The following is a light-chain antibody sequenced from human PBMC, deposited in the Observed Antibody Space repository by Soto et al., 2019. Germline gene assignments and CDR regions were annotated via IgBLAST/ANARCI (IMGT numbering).Light chain of an antibody. CDR2: DAS. Sequence: DTQMTQSPSSLSASVGDRVTITCQASRDISRYLNWYQQKPGKAPNLLIYDASNLETEVPSRFSGSGSGTHYTFTISRLQPEDIGTYYCQQSDNFPLTFGGGTKVEI. J-gene: IGKJ4*01. CDR1: RDISRY. V-gene: IGKV1-33*01. CDR3: QQSDNFPLT.